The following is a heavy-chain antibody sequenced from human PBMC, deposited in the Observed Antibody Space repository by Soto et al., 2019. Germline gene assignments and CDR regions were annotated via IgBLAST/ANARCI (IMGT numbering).Heavy chain of an antibody. D-gene: IGHD3-9*01. CDR3: SRGQLRYFDWLPTSHAFDI. Sequence: PSETLSLTCAVYGGSFSGYYWSWIRQPPGKGLEWIGEINHSGSTNYNPSLKSRDTISVDTSKNQFTLKQSSVTAADTAVFFFSRGQLRYFDWLPTSHAFDIWGQGTMVTVSS. CDR1: GGSFSGYY. CDR2: INHSGST. J-gene: IGHJ3*02. V-gene: IGHV4-34*01.